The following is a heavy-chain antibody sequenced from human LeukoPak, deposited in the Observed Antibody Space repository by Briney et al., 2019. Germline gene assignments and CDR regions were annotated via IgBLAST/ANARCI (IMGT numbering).Heavy chain of an antibody. V-gene: IGHV4-59*08. CDR1: GGSISGYY. J-gene: IGHJ4*02. Sequence: SETLSLTCTVSGGSISGYYWSWIRQPPGKGLEWIGYINYSGSTDYNPSLKSRVTISVDTSKNQFSLELSSVTAADTAVFYCARTINGWYYFDYWGQGTLVTVSS. D-gene: IGHD6-19*01. CDR3: ARTINGWYYFDY. CDR2: INYSGST.